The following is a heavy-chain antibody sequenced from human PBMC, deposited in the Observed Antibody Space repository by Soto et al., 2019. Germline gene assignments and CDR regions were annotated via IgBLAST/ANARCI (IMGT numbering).Heavy chain of an antibody. CDR3: ARDVAGIVATISVGNWFYP. J-gene: IGHJ5*02. CDR1: GGTFSSYA. D-gene: IGHD5-12*01. Sequence: QVQLVQSGAEVKKPGSSVKVSCKASGGTFSSYAISWVRQAPGQGLEWMGGIIPIFGTANYAQKFQGRVTIPADESTSTGYMELSSLRSEDTAVYYCARDVAGIVATISVGNWFYPWGQGTLVTVSS. CDR2: IIPIFGTA. V-gene: IGHV1-69*01.